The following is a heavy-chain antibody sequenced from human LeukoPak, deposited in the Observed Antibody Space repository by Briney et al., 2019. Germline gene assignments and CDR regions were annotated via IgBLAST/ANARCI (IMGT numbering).Heavy chain of an antibody. CDR2: ISDSGGST. CDR3: AKDSQDPIVVVTADPYYFDY. V-gene: IGHV3-64*04. J-gene: IGHJ4*02. D-gene: IGHD2-21*02. CDR1: GFPFSSYA. Sequence: PGGSLRLSCSASGFPFSSYAMHWVRQAPGKGLEYVSAISDSGGSTYYADSVKGRFTISRDNSKNSLYLQMNSLRTEDTALYYCAKDSQDPIVVVTADPYYFDYWGQGTLVTVSS.